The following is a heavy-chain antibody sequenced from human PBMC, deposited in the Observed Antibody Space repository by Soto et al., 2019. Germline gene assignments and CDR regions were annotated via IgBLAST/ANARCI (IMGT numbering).Heavy chain of an antibody. J-gene: IGHJ3*02. CDR1: GGTFSSYA. D-gene: IGHD2-21*02. Sequence: ASVKVSCKASGGTFSSYAISWVRQAPGQGLEWMGGIIPIFGTANYAQKFQGRVTITADKSTSTAYMELSSLRSEDTAVYYCARDLYDGRGPYCGGDCYSGYDAFDIWGQETMVTASS. V-gene: IGHV1-69*06. CDR2: IIPIFGTA. CDR3: ARDLYDGRGPYCGGDCYSGYDAFDI.